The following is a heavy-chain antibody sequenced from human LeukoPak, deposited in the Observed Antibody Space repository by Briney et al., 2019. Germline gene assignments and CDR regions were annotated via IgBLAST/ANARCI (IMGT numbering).Heavy chain of an antibody. J-gene: IGHJ4*02. V-gene: IGHV3-23*01. CDR3: AKDIRSSGWSKYSDY. CDR2: VSGSVRPGGSGP. D-gene: IGHD6-19*01. CDR1: GFTFSLYA. Sequence: PGGSLRLSCAASGFTFSLYAMSWVRQAPGKGLEWVSSVSGSVRPGGSGPYYADSVKGRFTTSRDNSKSTLYLQMNSLRAEDTAVYYCAKDIRSSGWSKYSDYWGQGTLVTVSS.